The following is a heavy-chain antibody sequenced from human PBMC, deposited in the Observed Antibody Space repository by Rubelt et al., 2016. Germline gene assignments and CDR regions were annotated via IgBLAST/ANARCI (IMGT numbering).Heavy chain of an antibody. J-gene: IGHJ4*02. D-gene: IGHD6-19*01. V-gene: IGHV4-39*01. CDR2: IYYSGST. CDR1: GGSISSSSYY. CDR3: ARLNSSGWDY. Sequence: QLQLQESGPGLVKPSETLSLTCTVSGGSISSSSYYWGWIRQPPGKGLEWIGSIYYSGSTYYNPSLKSGVTISVDTSKNQFALKLSSVTGADTAVYCCARLNSSGWDYWGQGTLVTVSS.